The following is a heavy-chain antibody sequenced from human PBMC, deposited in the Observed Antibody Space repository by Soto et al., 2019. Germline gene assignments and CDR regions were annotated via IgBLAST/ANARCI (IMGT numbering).Heavy chain of an antibody. CDR3: AKQQGPGTPYYYAMDV. CDR1: GFTFSGYA. D-gene: IGHD1-1*01. Sequence: GGSLRLSCAAAGFTFSGYAMSWVRQAPGKGLEWVSVIRSSGDRTYYADSVKGRFTISRDNSKNTLYMQMNSLRAEDTAVYYCAKQQGPGTPYYYAMDVWGQGTTVTVSS. V-gene: IGHV3-23*01. CDR2: IRSSGDRT. J-gene: IGHJ6*02.